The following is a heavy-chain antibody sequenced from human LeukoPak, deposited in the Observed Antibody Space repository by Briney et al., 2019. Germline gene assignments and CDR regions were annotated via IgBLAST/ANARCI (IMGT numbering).Heavy chain of an antibody. CDR2: IYYSGST. CDR1: GGSISSSSYY. D-gene: IGHD6-19*01. J-gene: IGHJ6*03. CDR3: ARSVAGTLNKYYYYYMDV. Sequence: SETLSLTCTVSGGSISSSSYYWGWIRQPPGKGLEWIGSIYYSGSTYYNPSLKSRVTISVDTSKNQFSLKLSSVTAADTAVYYCARSVAGTLNKYYYYYMDVWGKGTTVTISS. V-gene: IGHV4-39*01.